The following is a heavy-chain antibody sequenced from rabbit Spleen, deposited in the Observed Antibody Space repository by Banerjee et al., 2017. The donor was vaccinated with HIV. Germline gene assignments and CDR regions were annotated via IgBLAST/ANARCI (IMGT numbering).Heavy chain of an antibody. CDR1: GFSFSSSYW. V-gene: IGHV1S40*01. CDR3: ARDTGSSFSSYGMDL. Sequence: QSLEESGGGLVQPEGSLTLTCTASGFSFSSSYWMCWVRQAPGKGLEWIACIFTDSGGSIAYASWVKGRFAISKTSSTTVTLQMTSLTVADTATYFCARDTGSSFSSYGMDLWGPGTLVTVS. CDR2: IFTDSGGSI. D-gene: IGHD8-1*01. J-gene: IGHJ6*01.